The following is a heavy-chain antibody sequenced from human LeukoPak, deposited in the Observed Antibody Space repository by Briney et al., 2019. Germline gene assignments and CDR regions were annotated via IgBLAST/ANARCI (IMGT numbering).Heavy chain of an antibody. J-gene: IGHJ2*01. CDR1: GDSVSSNSAA. CDR3: ERKRAAVYQGGSFDL. D-gene: IGHD6-13*01. CDR2: TYYRSKWYN. Sequence: SQTLSLTYAISGDSVSSNSAAWNWIRRSPSRGLEWLGRTYYRSKWYNDYAVSVKSRITINPDTSKNQFSLQLNSVTPEDTAVYSCERKRAAVYQGGSFDLGGRGPLVTVP. V-gene: IGHV6-1*01.